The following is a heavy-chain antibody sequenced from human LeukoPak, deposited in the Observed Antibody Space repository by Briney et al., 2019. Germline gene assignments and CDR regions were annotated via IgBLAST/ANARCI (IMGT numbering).Heavy chain of an antibody. V-gene: IGHV4-34*01. D-gene: IGHD2-15*01. CDR3: AKGGWSPGY. J-gene: IGHJ4*02. CDR1: GGSFSGYY. CDR2: INHSGST. Sequence: PSETLSLTCAVCGGSFSGYYWSWIRQPPGKGLEWIGEINHSGSTNYNPSLKSRVTISVDTSKNQFSLKLSSVTAADTAVYYCAKGGWSPGYWGQGTLVTVSS.